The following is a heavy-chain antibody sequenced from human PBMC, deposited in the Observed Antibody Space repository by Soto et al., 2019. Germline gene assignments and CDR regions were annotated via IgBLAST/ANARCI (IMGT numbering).Heavy chain of an antibody. CDR2: ISGSGGST. D-gene: IGHD6-13*01. J-gene: IGHJ4*02. Sequence: EVQLLESGGGLVQPGGSLRLSCAASGFTFSSYAMRWVRQAPGKGLEWVSAISGSGGSTYYADSVKGRFTISRDNSKNTLYLKMNSLRDEDAYVYYCAYSSTPFDYWGQGTLVTVSS. CDR1: GFTFSSYA. CDR3: AYSSTPFDY. V-gene: IGHV3-23*01.